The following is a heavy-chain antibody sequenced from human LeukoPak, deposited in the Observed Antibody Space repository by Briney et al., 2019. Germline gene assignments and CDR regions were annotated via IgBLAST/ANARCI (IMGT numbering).Heavy chain of an antibody. CDR3: AKGIAVAGTLLTPPDC. Sequence: GGSLRLSCAASGFTFSSYGMHWVRQAPGKGLEWVAVISYDGSNKYYADSVKGRFTISRDNSKNTLYLQMNSLTAEYTAVYYCAKGIAVAGTLLTPPDCWGQGTLVTVSS. D-gene: IGHD6-19*01. V-gene: IGHV3-30*18. CDR1: GFTFSSYG. J-gene: IGHJ4*02. CDR2: ISYDGSNK.